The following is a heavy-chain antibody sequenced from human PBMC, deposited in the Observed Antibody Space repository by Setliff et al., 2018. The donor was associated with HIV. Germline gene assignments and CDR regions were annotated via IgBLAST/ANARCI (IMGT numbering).Heavy chain of an antibody. CDR1: GGSISSYY. D-gene: IGHD6-19*01. CDR3: ARDRSSGWSKDWFDT. Sequence: TLSLTCTVSGGSISSYYWSWIRQPAGKGLEWIGHIYISGGTNYNPSFNSRVTMSVDTSKNQFSLRLTSVTAADTAMYHCARDRSSGWSKDWFDTWGQGILVTVSS. V-gene: IGHV4-4*07. CDR2: IYISGGT. J-gene: IGHJ5*02.